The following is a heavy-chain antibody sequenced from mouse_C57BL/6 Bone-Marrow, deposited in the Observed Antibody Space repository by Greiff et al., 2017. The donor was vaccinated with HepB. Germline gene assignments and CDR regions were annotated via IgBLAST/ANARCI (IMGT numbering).Heavy chain of an antibody. V-gene: IGHV2-2*01. CDR3: ARNPIVGYFDV. CDR1: GFSLTSYG. CDR2: IWSGGST. D-gene: IGHD2-12*01. Sequence: VQLQQSGPGLVQPSQSLSITCTVSGFSLTSYGVHWVRQSPGKGLEWLGVIWSGGSTDYNAAFISRLSISKDNSKSQVFFKMNSLQADDTAIYYCARNPIVGYFDVWGTGTTVTVSS. J-gene: IGHJ1*03.